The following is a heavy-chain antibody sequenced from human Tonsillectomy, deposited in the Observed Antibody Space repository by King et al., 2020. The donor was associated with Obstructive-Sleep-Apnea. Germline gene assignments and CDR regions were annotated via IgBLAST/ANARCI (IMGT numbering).Heavy chain of an antibody. Sequence: LQLQESGPGLVKPSETLSLTCTVSGASISTNTYYWGWIRQPPGKGLEWIASISYSGSTYSNPSLKSRVTISADTSKNQFSLKLSSVTAADTAVYYCARQYYYDDNGFSAIEFWGLGTLVTVSS. J-gene: IGHJ4*02. D-gene: IGHD3-22*01. V-gene: IGHV4-39*07. CDR1: GASISTNTYY. CDR2: ISYSGST. CDR3: ARQYYYDDNGFSAIEF.